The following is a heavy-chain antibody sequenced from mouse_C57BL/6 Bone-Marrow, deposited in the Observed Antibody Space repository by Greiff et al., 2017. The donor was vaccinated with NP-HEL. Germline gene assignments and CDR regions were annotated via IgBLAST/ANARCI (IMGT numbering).Heavy chain of an antibody. Sequence: EVMLVESGGGLVKPGGSLKLSCAASGFTFSDYGMHWVRQAPEKGLEWVAYISSRRSTIYYADTLQGRFTIPTDNAKNTLFLQMTSLRSEDTAMYYCARRYRGLYYYAMDYWGQGTAVTVSS. CDR1: GFTFSDYG. CDR2: ISSRRSTI. D-gene: IGHD2-12*01. CDR3: ARRYRGLYYYAMDY. V-gene: IGHV5-17*01. J-gene: IGHJ4*01.